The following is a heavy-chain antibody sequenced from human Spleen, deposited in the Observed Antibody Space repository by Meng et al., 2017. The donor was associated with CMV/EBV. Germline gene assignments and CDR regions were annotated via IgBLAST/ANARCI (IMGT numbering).Heavy chain of an antibody. D-gene: IGHD1-7*01. Sequence: ASVNVSCKASGYSFITYEINWVRQATGQGLEWMGWMNPNSGNTGYAQKFQGRITMTRNTSISTAYMDLSSLRSEDTAVYYCAKDRRGNWNYVGAFDIWGQGTMVTVSS. J-gene: IGHJ3*02. CDR3: AKDRRGNWNYVGAFDI. CDR1: GYSFITYE. V-gene: IGHV1-8*01. CDR2: MNPNSGNT.